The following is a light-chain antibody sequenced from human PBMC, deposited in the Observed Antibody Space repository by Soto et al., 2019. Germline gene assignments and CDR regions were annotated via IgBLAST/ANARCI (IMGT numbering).Light chain of an antibody. CDR3: QQYDDIPYT. Sequence: DIQMTQSPPSLSASVGDRVTITCQASHDITNYLNWYQQKPAKAPRLLIYDASNLETGVPSSFSGSGSGTHFTFTISSLQPEDVATYYCQQYDDIPYTFGQGTKVEIK. CDR2: DAS. J-gene: IGKJ1*01. CDR1: HDITNY. V-gene: IGKV1-33*01.